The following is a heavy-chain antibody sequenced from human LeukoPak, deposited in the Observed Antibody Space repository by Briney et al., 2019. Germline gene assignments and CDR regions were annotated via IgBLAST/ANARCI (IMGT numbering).Heavy chain of an antibody. J-gene: IGHJ6*03. Sequence: GGSLRLSCAASGFTFTGNSMHWVRQGPGKGLVWVARIHRDGGMTRYADSVEGRFTISRDNAKNTLYLQMNSLRAEDTAIYYCVRETGTIGYYMDVWGKGTTVTVSS. CDR1: GFTFTGNS. CDR2: IHRDGGMT. D-gene: IGHD2-15*01. CDR3: VRETGTIGYYMDV. V-gene: IGHV3-74*01.